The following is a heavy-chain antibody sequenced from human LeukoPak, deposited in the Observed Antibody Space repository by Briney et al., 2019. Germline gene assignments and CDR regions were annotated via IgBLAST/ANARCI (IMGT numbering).Heavy chain of an antibody. CDR1: GFTFSSY. CDR3: ATREPGKHYFDY. J-gene: IGHJ4*02. V-gene: IGHV3-21*01. Sequence: KSGGSLRLSCAASGFTFSSYMNWVRQAPGKGLEWVSSISSTSSYIYYADSVKGRFTISRDNAKNSLYLQMNSLRAEDTAVYYCATREPGKHYFDYWGQGALVTVSS. D-gene: IGHD1-14*01. CDR2: ISSTSSYI.